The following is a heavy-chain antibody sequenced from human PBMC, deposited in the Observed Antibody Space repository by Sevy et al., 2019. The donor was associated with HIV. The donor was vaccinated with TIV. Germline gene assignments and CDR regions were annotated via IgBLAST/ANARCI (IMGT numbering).Heavy chain of an antibody. CDR3: ARASSCGGDCYYLQY. CDR1: GDSFSGYT. J-gene: IGHJ1*01. D-gene: IGHD2-21*02. Sequence: ASVKVSCKSSGDSFSGYTIIWVRQAPGQGLEWMGGIIPISGPAGPTNSAQNFLDRATITADISTHTAYMELSSLRSEDTALYFCARASSCGGDCYYLQYWGQGTLVTVSS. V-gene: IGHV1-69*06. CDR2: IIPISGPAGPT.